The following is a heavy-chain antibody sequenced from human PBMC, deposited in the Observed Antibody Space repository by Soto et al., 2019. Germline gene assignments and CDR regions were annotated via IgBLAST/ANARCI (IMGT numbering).Heavy chain of an antibody. CDR2: IYYSGST. J-gene: IGHJ4*02. D-gene: IGHD3-16*01. CDR1: GGSLSSYY. V-gene: IGHV4-59*01. CDR3: ARTWGSTSDY. Sequence: KPSESLSLTCVVSGGSLSSYYWSWIRQPPGKGLEWIGYIYYSGSTNYNPSLKSRVTISVDTSKNQFSLKLSSVTAADTAVYYCARTWGSTSDYWGRGTLVTVSS.